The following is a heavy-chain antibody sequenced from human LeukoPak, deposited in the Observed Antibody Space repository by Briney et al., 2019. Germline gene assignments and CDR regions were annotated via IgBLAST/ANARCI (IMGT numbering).Heavy chain of an antibody. CDR3: AKEYRVGYYGDFDY. D-gene: IGHD3-3*01. CDR1: GFTFSGSA. V-gene: IGHV3-23*01. J-gene: IGHJ4*02. CDR2: ISYSGANS. Sequence: GGSLRLSCAASGFTFSGSAMSWVRQAPGEGLEWVSLISYSGANSYYTDSVRGRFTISRDNSKDTLFLQMNSLRAEDTAVYYCAKEYRVGYYGDFDYWGQGTLVTVSS.